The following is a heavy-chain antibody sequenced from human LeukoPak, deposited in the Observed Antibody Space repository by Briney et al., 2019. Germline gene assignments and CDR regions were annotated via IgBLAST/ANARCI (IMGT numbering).Heavy chain of an antibody. Sequence: GESLRPSCAASGFTFSRYWMSWVRQAPGQGLEWVATIKQDGSETYYVDSVKGRFTISRDNAKNSLHLQMNSLRAEDAAVFYCARMDYYTSGTYTYPNFDYWGQGTLVTVSS. CDR1: GFTFSRYW. J-gene: IGHJ4*02. D-gene: IGHD3-10*01. CDR2: IKQDGSET. V-gene: IGHV3-7*03. CDR3: ARMDYYTSGTYTYPNFDY.